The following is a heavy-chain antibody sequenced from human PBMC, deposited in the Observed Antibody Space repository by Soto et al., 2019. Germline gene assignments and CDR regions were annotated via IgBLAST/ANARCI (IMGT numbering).Heavy chain of an antibody. Sequence: ASVKVSCKASDYTFTSYGISWVRQAPGQGLEWMGWISAYNGNTNYAQKLQGRVTMTTDTSTSTAYMELRSLRSDDTAVYYCASTKEADFWSGYYCDYWGQGTLVTVSS. V-gene: IGHV1-18*04. CDR3: ASTKEADFWSGYYCDY. CDR2: ISAYNGNT. J-gene: IGHJ4*02. CDR1: DYTFTSYG. D-gene: IGHD3-3*01.